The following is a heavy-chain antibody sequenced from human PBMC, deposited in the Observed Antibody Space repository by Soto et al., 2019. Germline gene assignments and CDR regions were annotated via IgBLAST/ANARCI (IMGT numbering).Heavy chain of an antibody. J-gene: IGHJ4*02. CDR1: GYNFTSYY. V-gene: IGHV1-46*01. CDR3: ARGGEWLQLDY. D-gene: IGHD5-12*01. CDR2: VNPNGGGT. Sequence: QVQLVQSGAEVKKPGASVRVSCKASGYNFTSYYMHWVRQAPGQGLEWMGIVNPNGGGTSYAQKFQGRVTMTRDTSTSTVYMELPGLRSEDTAVYYCARGGEWLQLDYWGQGTLVTVSS.